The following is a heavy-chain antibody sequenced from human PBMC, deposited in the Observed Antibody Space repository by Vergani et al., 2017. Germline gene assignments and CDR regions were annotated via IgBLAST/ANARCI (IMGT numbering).Heavy chain of an antibody. Sequence: QVQLVESGGGLVKPGGSLRLSCAASGFSFSDHYMTWIRQAPGKGLEWVSYISNSGNTIEYADSVKGRFSISRDNAKSSLFLQMDSLRAEDTAVYYCARDWSIAAAGSAFDIWGQGTMVTVSS. CDR2: ISNSGNTI. D-gene: IGHD6-13*01. J-gene: IGHJ3*02. CDR3: ARDWSIAAAGSAFDI. CDR1: GFSFSDHY. V-gene: IGHV3-11*04.